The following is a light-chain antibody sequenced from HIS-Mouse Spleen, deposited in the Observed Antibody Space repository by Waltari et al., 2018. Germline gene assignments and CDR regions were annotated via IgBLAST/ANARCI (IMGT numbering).Light chain of an antibody. CDR2: DVS. J-gene: IGLJ2*01. CDR1: SSDVGGYNY. Sequence: QSALTQPASVSGSPGQSITISCPGTSSDVGGYNYVSWYQQHPGKAPKLMIYDVSNRPSGVSNRFSGSKSGNTASLTISGLQAEDEADYYCSSYTSSSSGVFGGGTKLTVL. V-gene: IGLV2-14*03. CDR3: SSYTSSSSGV.